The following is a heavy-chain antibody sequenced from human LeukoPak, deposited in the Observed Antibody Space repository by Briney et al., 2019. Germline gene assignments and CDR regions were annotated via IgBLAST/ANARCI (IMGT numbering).Heavy chain of an antibody. CDR3: AREGLLAAGTLDY. V-gene: IGHV3-53*05. J-gene: IGHJ4*02. CDR1: GFTVSSNY. Sequence: PGGSLRLSCAASGFTVSSNYMSWVRQAPGKGLEWVSVIYSGGSTYYADSVKGRFTISRDNSKNTLCLQMNSLRAEDTAVYYCAREGLLAAGTLDYWGQGTLVTVSS. CDR2: IYSGGST. D-gene: IGHD6-13*01.